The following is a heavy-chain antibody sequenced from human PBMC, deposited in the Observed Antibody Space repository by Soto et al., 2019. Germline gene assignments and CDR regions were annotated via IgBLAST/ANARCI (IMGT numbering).Heavy chain of an antibody. J-gene: IGHJ5*02. D-gene: IGHD3-10*01. CDR3: ARDKQLARGNWFDP. CDR1: GFTFSSYA. Sequence: AGGSLRLSCAASGFTFSSYAMHWVRQAPGKGLEWVAVISYDGSNKYYADSVKGRFTISRDNSKNTLYLQMNSLRADDTAAYYCARDKQLARGNWFDPWGQGTLVTVSS. V-gene: IGHV3-30-3*01. CDR2: ISYDGSNK.